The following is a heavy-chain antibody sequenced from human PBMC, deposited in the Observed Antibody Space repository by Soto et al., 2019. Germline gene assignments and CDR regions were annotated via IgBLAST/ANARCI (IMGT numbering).Heavy chain of an antibody. CDR1: GFTFSSYA. Sequence: GGSLRLSCAASGFTFSSYAMSWVRQAPGKGLEWVSAISGSGGSTYYADSVKGRFTISRDNSKNTLYLQMNSLRAEDTAVYYCAKVRDLGYCSGGSCYSLELYFDYWGQGTLVTVSS. V-gene: IGHV3-23*01. D-gene: IGHD2-15*01. J-gene: IGHJ4*02. CDR3: AKVRDLGYCSGGSCYSLELYFDY. CDR2: ISGSGGST.